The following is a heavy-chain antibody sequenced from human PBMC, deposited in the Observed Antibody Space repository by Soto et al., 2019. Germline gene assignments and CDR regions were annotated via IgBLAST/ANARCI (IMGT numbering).Heavy chain of an antibody. CDR1: GGSISSSIW. J-gene: IGHJ5*02. V-gene: IGHV4-4*02. D-gene: IGHD1-26*01. CDR3: ARTPTP. CDR2: IYHSGST. Sequence: PSETLSLTCAVSGGSISSSIWWNWVRQPPGKGLEWIGYIYHSGSTYYNPSLKSRVTISVDRSKNQFSLKLSSVTAADTAVYYCARTPTPWGQGTLVTVSS.